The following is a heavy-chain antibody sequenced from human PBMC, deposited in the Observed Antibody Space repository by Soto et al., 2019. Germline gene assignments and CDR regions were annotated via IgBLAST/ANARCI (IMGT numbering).Heavy chain of an antibody. Sequence: QLQLQESGSGLVKPSQTLSLTCTVSGGSINSGGYSWIWIRQPPGKGLEWIGYIYHTGNTFYNPSLGSGVTISVDQSKNQFSLSLGSVTAADTAMYYCARVERTLSTPFAYGMDVWGQGTTVTVSS. CDR1: GGSINSGGYS. V-gene: IGHV4-30-2*01. CDR2: IYHTGNT. CDR3: ARVERTLSTPFAYGMDV. J-gene: IGHJ6*02. D-gene: IGHD2-2*01.